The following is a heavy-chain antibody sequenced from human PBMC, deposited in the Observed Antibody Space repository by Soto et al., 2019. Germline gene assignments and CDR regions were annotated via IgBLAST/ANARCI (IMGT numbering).Heavy chain of an antibody. Sequence: QVQLVESGGGVVQPGRSLRLSCAASGFTFSSYGMPWVRQAPGKGLEWVAVISYDGSNKYYADSVKGRFTISRDNSKNTLYLQMNSLRAEDTAVCYCARGDGGNSGNAFDIWGQGTMVTVSS. D-gene: IGHD2-21*02. V-gene: IGHV3-30*03. CDR3: ARGDGGNSGNAFDI. CDR1: GFTFSSYG. J-gene: IGHJ3*02. CDR2: ISYDGSNK.